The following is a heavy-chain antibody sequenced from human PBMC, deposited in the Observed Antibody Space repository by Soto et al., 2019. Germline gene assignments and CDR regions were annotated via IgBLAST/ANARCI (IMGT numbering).Heavy chain of an antibody. CDR2: DSLSGFT. J-gene: IGHJ4*02. CDR1: RVPVSRDSFY. D-gene: IGHD4-17*01. CDR3: GRGATVTQYDY. V-gene: IGHV4-61*01. Sequence: LPLTCNVSRVPVSRDSFYWAWIRQPQGKVLDWLGFDSLSGFTNYKPSLKSLVTISVDMSRNQISLKVSALTAADTAVYYCGRGATVTQYDYWGQETLVTVSS.